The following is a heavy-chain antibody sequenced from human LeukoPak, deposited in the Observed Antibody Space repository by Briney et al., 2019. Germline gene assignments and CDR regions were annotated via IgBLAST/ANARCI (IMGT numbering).Heavy chain of an antibody. Sequence: SQTLSLTCAISGGSVSSNSAAWNWIRQSPSRGLEWLGRTYYRSKWYNDYAVSVKSRITINPDTSKNQFSLQLNSVTPEDTAVYYCARGGGENYCSGGSCYYRVNYFDYWGQGTLVTVSS. J-gene: IGHJ4*02. CDR3: ARGGGENYCSGGSCYYRVNYFDY. D-gene: IGHD2-15*01. CDR1: GGSVSSNSAA. V-gene: IGHV6-1*01. CDR2: TYYRSKWYN.